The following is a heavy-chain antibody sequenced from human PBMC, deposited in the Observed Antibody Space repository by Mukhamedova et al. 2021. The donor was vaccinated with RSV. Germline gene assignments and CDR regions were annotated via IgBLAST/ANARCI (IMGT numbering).Heavy chain of an antibody. V-gene: IGHV1-18*01. Sequence: GLEWMGWISAYNGNTNYAQKLQGRVTMTTDTSTSTAYMELRSLRSDDTAVYYCARFSSGWSTFDYWGQGTLVTLSS. D-gene: IGHD6-19*01. CDR3: ARFSSGWSTFDY. CDR2: ISAYNGNT. J-gene: IGHJ4*02.